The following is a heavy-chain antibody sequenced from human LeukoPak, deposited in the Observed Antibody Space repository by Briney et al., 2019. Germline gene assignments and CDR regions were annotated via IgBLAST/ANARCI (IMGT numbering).Heavy chain of an antibody. CDR2: IYYSGST. V-gene: IGHV4-39*07. CDR3: ARDPSSSWFPSV. D-gene: IGHD6-13*01. Sequence: PSETLSLTCTVSGGSISSSSYYWGWIRQPPGKGLEWIGSIYYSGSTNYNPSLKSRVTISVDTSKNQFSLKPSSVTAADTAVYYCARDPSSSWFPSVWGQGTMVTVSS. J-gene: IGHJ3*01. CDR1: GGSISSSSYY.